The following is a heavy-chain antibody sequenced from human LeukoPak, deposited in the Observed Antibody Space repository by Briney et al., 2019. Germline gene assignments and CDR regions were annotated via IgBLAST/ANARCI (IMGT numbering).Heavy chain of an antibody. CDR1: GFTFSSYW. CDR2: ISGSGGST. V-gene: IGHV3-23*01. Sequence: GGSLRLSCAASGFTFSSYWMSWVRQAPGKGLEWVSGISGSGGSTYYADSVKGRFTISRDNSKNTLYLQMNSLRAEDTAVYYCARGGPYDVLTGYHHDAFDIWGQGTMVTVSS. CDR3: ARGGPYDVLTGYHHDAFDI. D-gene: IGHD3-9*01. J-gene: IGHJ3*02.